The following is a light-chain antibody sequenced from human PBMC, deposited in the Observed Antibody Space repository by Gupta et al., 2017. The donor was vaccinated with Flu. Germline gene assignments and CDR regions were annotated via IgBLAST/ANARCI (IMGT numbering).Light chain of an antibody. CDR3: AVWDDSLRGWV. Sequence: QSVLTQPPSASGTPGQGVTISCSGSRSNIGSNYLYWYQQLPGTAPKLLIYRNNQRPSGVPDRFSGSKSGTSVSLAISGLRSEYEADYYCAVWDDSLRGWVFGGGTRLTVL. V-gene: IGLV1-47*01. J-gene: IGLJ3*02. CDR1: RSNIGSNY. CDR2: RNN.